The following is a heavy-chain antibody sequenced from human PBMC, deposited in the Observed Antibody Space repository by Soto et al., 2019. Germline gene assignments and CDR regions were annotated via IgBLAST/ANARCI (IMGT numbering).Heavy chain of an antibody. CDR3: ARRGIAARAAFDY. J-gene: IGHJ4*02. D-gene: IGHD6-6*01. V-gene: IGHV4-39*01. CDR1: GGSISSSSYD. Sequence: SETLSLTCTVSGGSISSSSYDWGWIRKPPGKGLEWIGSIYYSGSTYYNPSLKSRVTISVDTSKNQFSLKLSSATAADTAVYYCARRGIAARAAFDYWGQGTLVTVSS. CDR2: IYYSGST.